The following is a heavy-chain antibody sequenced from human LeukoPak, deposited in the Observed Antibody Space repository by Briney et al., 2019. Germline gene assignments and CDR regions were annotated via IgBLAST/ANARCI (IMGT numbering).Heavy chain of an antibody. Sequence: GGSLRLSCAASGFTFSSYGMHWVRQAPGKGLEWVAVISYDGSNKYYADSVKGRFTISRDNSKNTLYLQMNSLRAEDTAVYYCARDGELGSPADAFDIWGQGTMVTVSS. J-gene: IGHJ3*02. CDR3: ARDGELGSPADAFDI. CDR1: GFTFSSYG. D-gene: IGHD1-26*01. V-gene: IGHV3-30*03. CDR2: ISYDGSNK.